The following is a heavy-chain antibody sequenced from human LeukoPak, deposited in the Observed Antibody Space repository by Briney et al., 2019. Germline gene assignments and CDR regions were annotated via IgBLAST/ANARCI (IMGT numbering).Heavy chain of an antibody. CDR1: GFTFSSYG. Sequence: SLRLSCAASGFTFSSYGMHWVRQAPGKGLEWVPVIWYDGDNKYYADSVKGRFTISRDNSKNTLYLQMNSLRAEDTAVYYCARDGIAAAGQYYCYGMDVWGQGTTVTVSS. D-gene: IGHD6-13*01. V-gene: IGHV3-33*01. CDR3: ARDGIAAAGQYYCYGMDV. CDR2: IWYDGDNK. J-gene: IGHJ6*02.